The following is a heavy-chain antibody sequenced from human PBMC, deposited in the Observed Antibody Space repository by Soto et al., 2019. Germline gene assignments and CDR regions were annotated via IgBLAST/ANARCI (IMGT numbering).Heavy chain of an antibody. Sequence: ASVNVSCKASGYTFSDYYIHWVRQAPGQGLEWMGLINPNSGGTKYAPKFQGGVTMTRDTSITTAYMELSRLRSGDTAVYYCAREPATAKPEGVDFWGQGTLVTVSS. CDR1: GYTFSDYY. CDR2: INPNSGGT. J-gene: IGHJ4*02. CDR3: AREPATAKPEGVDF. D-gene: IGHD1-1*01. V-gene: IGHV1-2*02.